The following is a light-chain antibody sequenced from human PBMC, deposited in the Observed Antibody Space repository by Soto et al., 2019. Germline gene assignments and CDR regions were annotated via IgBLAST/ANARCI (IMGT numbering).Light chain of an antibody. Sequence: DIQMTQSPSTLSGSVGDRVTITCRASQTISSWLAWYQQKPGKAPKLLIYKASTLKSGVPSRFSGSGSGTEFKLTISSLQPDDFATYYCQHYNSYSEAFGQGTKVELK. CDR3: QHYNSYSEA. J-gene: IGKJ1*01. CDR1: QTISSW. CDR2: KAS. V-gene: IGKV1-5*03.